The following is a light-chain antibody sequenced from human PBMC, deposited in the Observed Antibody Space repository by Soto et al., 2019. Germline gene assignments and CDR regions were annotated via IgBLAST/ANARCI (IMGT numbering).Light chain of an antibody. Sequence: SYELTQPPSVSVSPGQTASITCSGDKLGDKYARWYPQKPGQSPVLVIYQASKRPSGIPERFSGSNSGNTATLTISGTQAMDEADYYCQAWDSSTYVVFGGGTKLTVL. CDR3: QAWDSSTYVV. V-gene: IGLV3-1*01. CDR2: QAS. CDR1: KLGDKY. J-gene: IGLJ2*01.